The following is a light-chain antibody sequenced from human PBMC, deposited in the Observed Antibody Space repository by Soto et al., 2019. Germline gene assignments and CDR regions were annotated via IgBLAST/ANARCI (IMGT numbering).Light chain of an antibody. Sequence: DILMTQSPSILSASVGDTVTITCRASQSISKWVAWYQQRAGKAPTALIFDASNSEKGVPSRFSGSGSGTEFTLILSGLQPEDFATYYCQQTLSCPPTFGQGTKV. CDR3: QQTLSCPPT. CDR1: QSISKW. J-gene: IGKJ1*01. V-gene: IGKV1-5*01. CDR2: DAS.